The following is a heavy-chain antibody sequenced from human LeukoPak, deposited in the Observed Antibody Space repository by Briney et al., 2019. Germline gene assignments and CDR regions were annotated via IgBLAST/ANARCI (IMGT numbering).Heavy chain of an antibody. V-gene: IGHV3-23*01. D-gene: IGHD4-23*01. Sequence: GGSLRLSCAASGFTFSSSAMSWVRQVPGKGLEWVSGISASGGSTSYADSVRGRFTISRDNSKNTLYLQMNSLRAEDTAVYYCARVIEGVTHEYYFDYWGQGTLVTVSS. CDR3: ARVIEGVTHEYYFDY. CDR2: ISASGGST. CDR1: GFTFSSSA. J-gene: IGHJ4*02.